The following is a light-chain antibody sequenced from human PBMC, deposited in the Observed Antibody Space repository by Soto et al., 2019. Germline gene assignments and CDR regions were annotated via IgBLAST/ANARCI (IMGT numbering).Light chain of an antibody. V-gene: IGLV2-14*01. CDR3: SSYTVSSKTV. CDR1: SGDVGGYYY. CDR2: EVS. Sequence: QSALTQPASVSGSPGQSITISCTGTSGDVGGYYYVSWYQQLPGKAPKLMISEVSNRPSGVSNRFSGSKSGNTASLTISGLQAEDEADYYCSSYTVSSKTVFGTGTQLTVL. J-gene: IGLJ7*01.